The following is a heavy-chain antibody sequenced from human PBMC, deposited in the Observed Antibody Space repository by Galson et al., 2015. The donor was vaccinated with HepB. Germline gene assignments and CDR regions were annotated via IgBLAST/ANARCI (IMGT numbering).Heavy chain of an antibody. V-gene: IGHV1-69*13. D-gene: IGHD3-22*01. CDR2: IFPIFGTA. CDR3: ATVPLYYYDSGGRPYYFNY. CDR1: GGTFKTYA. J-gene: IGHJ4*02. Sequence: SVKVSCKASGGTFKTYAISWVRQAPGHGLEWMGGIFPIFGTANYAQSFQGRVTIIADASTSPVYMELSSLRSEDTAVYYCATVPLYYYDSGGRPYYFNYWGQGTLVTVSS.